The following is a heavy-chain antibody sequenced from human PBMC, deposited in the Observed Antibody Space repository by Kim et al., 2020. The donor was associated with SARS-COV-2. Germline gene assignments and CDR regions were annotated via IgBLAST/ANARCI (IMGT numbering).Heavy chain of an antibody. D-gene: IGHD3-3*01. CDR2: ISSSSSYI. J-gene: IGHJ4*02. Sequence: GGSLRLSCAASGFTFSSYSMNWVRQAPGKGLEWVSSISSSSSYIYYADSVKGRFTISRDNAKNSLYLQMNSLRAEDTAVYYCARGSYDFWSGGQWGQGTLVTVSS. CDR3: ARGSYDFWSGGQ. CDR1: GFTFSSYS. V-gene: IGHV3-21*01.